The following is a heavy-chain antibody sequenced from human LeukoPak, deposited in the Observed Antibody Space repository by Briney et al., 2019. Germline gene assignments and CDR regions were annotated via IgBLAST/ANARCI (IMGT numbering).Heavy chain of an antibody. CDR2: INPSGGST. Sequence: GASVKVSCEASGYTFTSYYMHWVRQAPGQGLEWMGIINPSGGSTSYAQKFQGRVTMTRDTSTSTVYMELSSLRSEDTAVYYCARDQGLGYCSGGSCYSYYFDYWGQGTLVTVSS. V-gene: IGHV1-46*01. CDR3: ARDQGLGYCSGGSCYSYYFDY. CDR1: GYTFTSYY. J-gene: IGHJ4*02. D-gene: IGHD2-15*01.